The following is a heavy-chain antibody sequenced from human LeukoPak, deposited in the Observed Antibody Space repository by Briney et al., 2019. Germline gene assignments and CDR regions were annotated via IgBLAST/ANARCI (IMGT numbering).Heavy chain of an antibody. CDR3: ARSQEMATIEFDY. J-gene: IGHJ4*02. CDR1: GGSISSSSYY. V-gene: IGHV4-39*01. D-gene: IGHD5-24*01. CDR2: IYYSGST. Sequence: SETLSLTCTVSGGSISSSSYYWGWIRQPPGKGLEWIGSIYYSGSTYYNPSLKSRVTISVDTSKNQFSLKLSSVTAADTAVYYCARSQEMATIEFDYWGQGTLVTVSS.